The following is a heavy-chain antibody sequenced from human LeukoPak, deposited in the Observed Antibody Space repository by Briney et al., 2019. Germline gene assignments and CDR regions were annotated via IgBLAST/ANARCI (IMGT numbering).Heavy chain of an antibody. CDR3: FSKQKTAYDILTGYQGPNWFDP. J-gene: IGHJ5*02. V-gene: IGHV1-18*01. CDR2: ISAYNGNT. D-gene: IGHD3-9*01. CDR1: GYPFTSYG. Sequence: ASVKVSCKASGYPFTSYGISWVRQAPGQGLEWMGWISAYNGNTNYAQKLQGRVTMTTDTSTSTAYMELRSLRSDDTAVYYCFSKQKTAYDILTGYQGPNWFDPWGQGTLVTVSS.